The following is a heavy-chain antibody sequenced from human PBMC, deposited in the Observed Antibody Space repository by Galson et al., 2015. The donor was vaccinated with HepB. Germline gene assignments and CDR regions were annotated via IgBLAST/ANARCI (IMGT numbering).Heavy chain of an antibody. J-gene: IGHJ4*02. CDR1: GYTFTGYY. D-gene: IGHD3-16*01. Sequence: QSGAAVKQPGESLMVSCQASGYTFTGYYMHWVRQAPGKGLEWMGWINPNSGGTNYAQKIQGWVTMTRDTSISTAYMEMSRLRADDTAVYYCARDGGRGPFHIDYWGQGTLVTVSS. CDR2: INPNSGGT. CDR3: ARDGGRGPFHIDY. V-gene: IGHV1-2*04.